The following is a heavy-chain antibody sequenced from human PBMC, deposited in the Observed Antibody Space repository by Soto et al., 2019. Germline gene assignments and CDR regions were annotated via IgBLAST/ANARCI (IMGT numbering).Heavy chain of an antibody. Sequence: CLRLSCAASGFTFSSYSMNWVRQAPGKGLEWVSSISSSSSYIYYADSVKGRFTISRDNAKNSLYLQMNSLRAEDTAVYYCARDQAPTRRGWYPVGYYGMDVWGQGTTVTVSS. V-gene: IGHV3-21*01. D-gene: IGHD6-19*01. J-gene: IGHJ6*02. CDR3: ARDQAPTRRGWYPVGYYGMDV. CDR1: GFTFSSYS. CDR2: ISSSSSYI.